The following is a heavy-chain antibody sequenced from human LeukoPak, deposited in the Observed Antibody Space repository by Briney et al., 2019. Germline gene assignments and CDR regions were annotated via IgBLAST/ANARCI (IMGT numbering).Heavy chain of an antibody. CDR3: AREFCIGTRCYKHVDY. CDR1: GYTFTDYY. V-gene: IGHV1-2*02. CDR2: INPKSGDT. Sequence: ASVKVSCKASGYTFTDYYIHWVRQAPGQGLEWMGWINPKSGDTYYAQKFQGRVTMTGDTSVNTAYMELTSLRSDDTAVHFCAREFCIGTRCYKHVDYWGQGTLVTASS. J-gene: IGHJ4*02. D-gene: IGHD2-2*02.